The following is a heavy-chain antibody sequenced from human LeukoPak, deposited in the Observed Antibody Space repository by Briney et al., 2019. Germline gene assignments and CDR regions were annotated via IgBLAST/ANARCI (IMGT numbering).Heavy chain of an antibody. Sequence: GGSLRLSCAASGFTFDDYAMQWVRQAPGKGLEWVSGISWNSGSIGYADSVKGRFTISRDNAKNSLYLQMNSLRAEDTALYYCAKDILHSSGWDPYFDHWGQGTLVTVSS. J-gene: IGHJ4*02. CDR3: AKDILHSSGWDPYFDH. D-gene: IGHD6-19*01. V-gene: IGHV3-9*01. CDR1: GFTFDDYA. CDR2: ISWNSGSI.